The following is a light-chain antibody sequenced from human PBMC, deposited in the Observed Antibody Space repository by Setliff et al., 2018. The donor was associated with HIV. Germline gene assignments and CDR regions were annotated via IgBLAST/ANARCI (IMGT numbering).Light chain of an antibody. CDR2: DTS. CDR1: TGAATGGHY. V-gene: IGLV7-46*01. CDR3: LLSYSGARPGG. Sequence: QAVVTQEPSLTVSPGGTVTLTCGSSTGAATGGHYPYWFQQKPGQAPRTLIYDTSNKPSWKPARCSGARHGCKAALTISAAQPEDGADYYCLLSYSGARPGGFGAETKVTV. J-gene: IGLJ1*01.